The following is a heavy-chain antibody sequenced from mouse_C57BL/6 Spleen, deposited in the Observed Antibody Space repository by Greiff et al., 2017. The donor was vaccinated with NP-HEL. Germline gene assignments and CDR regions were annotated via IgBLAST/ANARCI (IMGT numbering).Heavy chain of an antibody. CDR1: GYTFTDYY. D-gene: IGHD1-1*01. V-gene: IGHV1-26*01. J-gene: IGHJ4*01. Sequence: VQLQQSGPELVKPGASVKISCKASGYTFTDYYMNWVKQSHGKSLEWIGDINPNNGGTSYNQKFKGKATLTVDKSSSTAYMELRSLTSEDSAVYYGARWSITTGSYAMDDWGQGTSVTVSS. CDR3: ARWSITTGSYAMDD. CDR2: INPNNGGT.